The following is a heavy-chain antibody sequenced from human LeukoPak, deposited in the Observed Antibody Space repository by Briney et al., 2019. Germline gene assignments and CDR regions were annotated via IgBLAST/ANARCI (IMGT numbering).Heavy chain of an antibody. V-gene: IGHV1-18*01. Sequence: ASVKVSCKASGYTFTSYGIIWVRQAPGQGLEWMGWSSGYNGNTKNAQKLQGRVTMTTDTSTSSAYMELWSLRSDDTAVYYCARVGDRNTPKYWGQGTLVTVSS. CDR2: SSGYNGNT. J-gene: IGHJ4*02. CDR1: GYTFTSYG. D-gene: IGHD1-26*01. CDR3: ARVGDRNTPKY.